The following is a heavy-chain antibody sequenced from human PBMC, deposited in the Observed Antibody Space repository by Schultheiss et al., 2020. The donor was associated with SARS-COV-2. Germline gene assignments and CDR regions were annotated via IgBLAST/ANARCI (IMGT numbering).Heavy chain of an antibody. CDR1: GFTVSSNY. D-gene: IGHD3-3*01. Sequence: GGSLRLSCAASGFTVSSNYMSWVRQAPGKGLEWVSAISGSGGSTYYADSVKGRFTISRDNSKNTLYLQMNSLRAEDTAVYYCKGYYPYYFDYWGQGTLVTVSS. CDR3: KGYYPYYFDY. CDR2: ISGSGGST. J-gene: IGHJ4*02. V-gene: IGHV3-23*01.